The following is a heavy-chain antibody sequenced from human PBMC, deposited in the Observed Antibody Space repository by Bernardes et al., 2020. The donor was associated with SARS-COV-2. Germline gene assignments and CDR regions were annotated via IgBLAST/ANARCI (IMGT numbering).Heavy chain of an antibody. J-gene: IGHJ5*02. CDR1: GYTFIGYY. CDR2: INPNSGGT. CDR3: AREDYSSSWYGGNWFDP. D-gene: IGHD6-13*01. V-gene: IGHV1-2*02. Sequence: VKVSCKASGYTFIGYYMHWVRQAPGQGLEWMGWINPNSGGTNYAQKFQGRVTMTRDTSISTAYMELSRLRSDDTAVYYCAREDYSSSWYGGNWFDPWGQGTLVTVSS.